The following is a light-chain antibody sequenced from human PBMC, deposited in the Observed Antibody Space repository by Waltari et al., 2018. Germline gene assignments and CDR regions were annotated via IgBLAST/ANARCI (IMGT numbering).Light chain of an antibody. V-gene: IGLV2-8*01. J-gene: IGLJ1*01. CDR3: SSYAGSNNFV. CDR2: EVD. CDR1: SSDVGAYTY. Sequence: SALTQAPSASGSPGQSVTISCPGTSSDVGAYTYVSWYQQHPGKGPKVIIYEVDKRPSGVPDRFSGSKSGNTASLTVSGLQAEDEADYYCSSYAGSNNFVFGTGTTVTVL.